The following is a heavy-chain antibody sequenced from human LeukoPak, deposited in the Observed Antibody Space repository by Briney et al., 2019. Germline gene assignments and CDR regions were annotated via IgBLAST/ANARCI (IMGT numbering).Heavy chain of an antibody. Sequence: GASVKVSCKASGCTFTSSAMQWVGQARGQRLEWIGWIVVGSGNTNYAQKFQERVTITRHMSTSTPYMELSSLRSEDTAVYYCAAEVKDGMDLWGQGPTVTVSS. CDR1: GCTFTSSA. CDR3: AAEVKDGMDL. J-gene: IGHJ6*02. CDR2: IVVGSGNT. V-gene: IGHV1-58*02. D-gene: IGHD4-23*01.